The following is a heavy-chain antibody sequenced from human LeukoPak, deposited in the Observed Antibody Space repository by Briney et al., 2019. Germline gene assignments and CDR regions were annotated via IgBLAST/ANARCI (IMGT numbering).Heavy chain of an antibody. J-gene: IGHJ4*02. CDR3: ARWRGQGFDY. CDR1: GGSISSSSYS. CDR2: IYYSGST. V-gene: IGHV4-39*07. D-gene: IGHD5-12*01. Sequence: SETLSLTCTVSGGSISSSSYSWGWIRQPPGKGLEWIGSIYYSGSTYYNPSLKSRVTISVDTSKNQFSLKLSSVTAADTAVYYCARWRGQGFDYWGQGTLVTVSS.